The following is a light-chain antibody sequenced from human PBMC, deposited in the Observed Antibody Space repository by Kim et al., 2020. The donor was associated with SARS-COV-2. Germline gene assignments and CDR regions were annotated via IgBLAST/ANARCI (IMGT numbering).Light chain of an antibody. CDR1: QSVSSNY. CDR2: GAS. J-gene: IGKJ2*01. CDR3: QQYGSSLYT. Sequence: EIVLTQSPGTLSLSPGERATLSCRASQSVSSNYLAWYQQKPGQAPRLLICGASSRATGIPDRFSGSGSGTDFTLTISRLEPEDFAVYYCQQYGSSLYTFGQGTKLEI. V-gene: IGKV3-20*01.